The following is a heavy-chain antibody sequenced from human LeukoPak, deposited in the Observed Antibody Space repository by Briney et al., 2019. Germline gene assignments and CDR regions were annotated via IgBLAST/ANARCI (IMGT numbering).Heavy chain of an antibody. V-gene: IGHV1-18*01. CDR3: AGGPYCSSTSCEAK. Sequence: GASVKVSCKASGYTFTSYGISWVRQAPGQGLEWMGWISAYNGNTNYAQKLQGRVTMTTDTSTSTAYMELRSLRSDDTAVYYCAGGPYCSSTSCEAKWGQGTLVTVSS. CDR2: ISAYNGNT. J-gene: IGHJ4*02. D-gene: IGHD2-2*01. CDR1: GYTFTSYG.